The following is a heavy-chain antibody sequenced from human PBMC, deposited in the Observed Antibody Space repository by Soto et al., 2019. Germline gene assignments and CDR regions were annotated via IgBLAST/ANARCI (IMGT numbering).Heavy chain of an antibody. CDR1: GFAFGNYW. Sequence: EVQLVESGGGLVQPGGSLRLSCEASGFAFGNYWMHWVRQAPGKGLVWVSRINSDGTSTSYADSVKGRFTISRDNAKNTLCLQMNSLSAEDTAVYYGARGGAQILITFGGIIFFWGQGALVTVSS. V-gene: IGHV3-74*01. CDR3: ARGGAQILITFGGIIFF. CDR2: INSDGTST. D-gene: IGHD3-16*01. J-gene: IGHJ4*02.